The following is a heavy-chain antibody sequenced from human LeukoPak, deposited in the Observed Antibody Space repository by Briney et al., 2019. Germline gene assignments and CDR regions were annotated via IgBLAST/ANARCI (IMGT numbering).Heavy chain of an antibody. D-gene: IGHD7-27*01. CDR3: ARAAGKPGAFDI. V-gene: IGHV3-74*01. J-gene: IGHJ3*02. CDR2: INSDGSST. Sequence: GGSLRLSCAASGFTFSSYWIHWVRQAPGKGLVWVSRINSDGSSTSYADSVKGRFTISRDNAKNTLYLQMNSLRAEDTAVYYCARAAGKPGAFDIWGQGTMVTVSS. CDR1: GFTFSSYW.